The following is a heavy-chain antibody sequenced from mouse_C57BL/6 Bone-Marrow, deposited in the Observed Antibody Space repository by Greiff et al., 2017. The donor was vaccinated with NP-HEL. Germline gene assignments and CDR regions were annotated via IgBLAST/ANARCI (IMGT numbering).Heavy chain of an antibody. J-gene: IGHJ3*01. D-gene: IGHD1-1*01. CDR3: ATYGSRFAD. V-gene: IGHV1-72*01. CDR2: IDPNSGGT. CDR1: GYTFTSYW. Sequence: QVQLKQPGAELVKPGASVKLSCKASGYTFTSYWMHWVKQRPGRGLEWIGRIDPNSGGTKYNEKFKSKATLTVDKPSSAAYMQLSSLTSEDSAVYYCATYGSRFADWGQGTLVTVSA.